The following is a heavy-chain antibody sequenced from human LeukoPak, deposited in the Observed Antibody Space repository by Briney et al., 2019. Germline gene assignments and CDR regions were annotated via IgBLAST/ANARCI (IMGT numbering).Heavy chain of an antibody. CDR3: AKDTSSGGNYFDY. Sequence: GRSLRLSCAASGFTFDDYAMHWVRQAPGKGLEWVSGISWNSGSIAYADSVKGRFTISRDNAKNSLYLQMNSLRAEDTALYYCAKDTSSGGNYFDYWGQGTLVTVSS. CDR2: ISWNSGSI. V-gene: IGHV3-9*01. CDR1: GFTFDDYA. J-gene: IGHJ4*02. D-gene: IGHD6-6*01.